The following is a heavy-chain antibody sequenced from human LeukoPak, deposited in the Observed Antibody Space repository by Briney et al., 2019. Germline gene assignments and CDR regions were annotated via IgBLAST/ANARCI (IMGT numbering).Heavy chain of an antibody. V-gene: IGHV4-39*07. CDR2: IYYSGST. CDR1: GGSISSSSYY. J-gene: IGHJ4*02. D-gene: IGHD6-13*01. CDR3: AGQRLYKQQLTY. Sequence: PSETLSLTCTVSGGSISSSSYYWGWIRQPPGKGLEWIGSIYYSGSTYYNPSLKSRVTISVDTSKNQFSLKLSSVTAADTAVYYCAGQRLYKQQLTYWGQGTLVTVSS.